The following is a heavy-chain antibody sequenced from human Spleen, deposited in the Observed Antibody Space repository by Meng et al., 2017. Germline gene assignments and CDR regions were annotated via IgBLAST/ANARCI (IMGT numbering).Heavy chain of an antibody. Sequence: PRQAGAEVKKPGASVKVYSKASGYTFPDYWLHWVRQAPGQGLEWMGRIDPKTGDTHYALKFQGRVTMTGDTSISTAYMELSGLRSDDTAVYYCIYYYDTSGYYFWGQGTLVTVSS. CDR3: IYYYDTSGYYF. CDR1: GYTFPDYW. J-gene: IGHJ4*02. CDR2: IDPKTGDT. V-gene: IGHV1-2*06. D-gene: IGHD3-22*01.